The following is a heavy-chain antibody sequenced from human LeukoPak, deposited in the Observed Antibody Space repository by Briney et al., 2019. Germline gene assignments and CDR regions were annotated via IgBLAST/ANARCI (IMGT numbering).Heavy chain of an antibody. CDR1: GGSISGYY. CDR2: SYYSGST. CDR3: VGMESRELLSD. J-gene: IGHJ4*02. V-gene: IGHV4-59*08. Sequence: SETLSLTCTVSGGSISGYYWSWIRQPPGKGLEWIGYSYYSGSTNYNPSLKSRVTISVDTSKNQFSLKLSSVTAADTAVYYCVGMESRELLSDWGQGTLVTVSS. D-gene: IGHD3-10*01.